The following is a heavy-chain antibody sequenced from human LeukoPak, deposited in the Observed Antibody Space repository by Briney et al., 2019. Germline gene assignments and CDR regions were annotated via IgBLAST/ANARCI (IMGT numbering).Heavy chain of an antibody. Sequence: GGSLRLSCVASGFTFGKYWMSWVRQAPGKGLEWVANIKLDGSEKNYVDSVKGRFTISRDNTKNSLYLQMNSLRAEDTAAFYCARDQYDTWSRRGNFDSWGQGTLVIVSS. CDR3: ARDQYDTWSRRGNFDS. J-gene: IGHJ4*02. D-gene: IGHD3-3*01. CDR2: IKLDGSEK. CDR1: GFTFGKYW. V-gene: IGHV3-7*03.